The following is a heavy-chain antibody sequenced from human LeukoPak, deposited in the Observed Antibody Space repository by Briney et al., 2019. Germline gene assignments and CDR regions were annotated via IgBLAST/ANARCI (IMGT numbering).Heavy chain of an antibody. J-gene: IGHJ4*02. Sequence: PGGSLRLSCAASGFTFSSYAMSWVRQAPGKGLEWVSAISGSGGSTYYADSVKGRFTISRDNSKNTLYLQMNSLRAEDTAVYYCAKGRSIVVVTAIQYWGQGNLVTVSS. CDR1: GFTFSSYA. CDR2: ISGSGGST. V-gene: IGHV3-23*01. D-gene: IGHD2-21*02. CDR3: AKGRSIVVVTAIQY.